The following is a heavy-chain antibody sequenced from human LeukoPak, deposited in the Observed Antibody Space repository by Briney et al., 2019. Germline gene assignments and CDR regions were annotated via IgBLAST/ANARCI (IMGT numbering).Heavy chain of an antibody. Sequence: GGSLRLSCAASGFTFGSSGMHWVRQAPGKGLEWVALISYDGSHKHEADSVKGRFTISRDNSKNTLYLQMNSLRAEDTAVYYCAKAPDGDYHFDYWGQGTLVTVSS. CDR1: GFTFGSSG. D-gene: IGHD4-17*01. J-gene: IGHJ4*02. CDR3: AKAPDGDYHFDY. CDR2: ISYDGSHK. V-gene: IGHV3-30*18.